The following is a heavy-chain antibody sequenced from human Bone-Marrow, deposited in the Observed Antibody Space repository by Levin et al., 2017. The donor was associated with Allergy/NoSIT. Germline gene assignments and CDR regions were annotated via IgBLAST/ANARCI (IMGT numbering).Heavy chain of an antibody. J-gene: IGHJ3*01. Sequence: PGGSLRLSCAASGFKFDDFGMSWVRQVPGKGLEWVSGISSGGGRTGYADSVKGRFTISRDNVKNSLDLEMNSLRAEDTAMYYCASLASSDWPDAFDVWGQGTMVTVSS. CDR1: GFKFDDFG. D-gene: IGHD6-19*01. V-gene: IGHV3-20*04. CDR2: ISSGGGRT. CDR3: ASLASSDWPDAFDV.